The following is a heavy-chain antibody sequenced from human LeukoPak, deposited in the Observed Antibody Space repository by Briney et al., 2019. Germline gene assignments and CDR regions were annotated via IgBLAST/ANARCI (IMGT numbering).Heavy chain of an antibody. V-gene: IGHV4-59*12. D-gene: IGHD6-13*01. CDR3: ARDRVAAAGNTMGYYYGMDV. CDR1: GGSISSYY. CDR2: IYHSGST. Sequence: SETLSLTCTVSGGSISSYYWSWIRQPPGKGLEWIGYIYHSGSTYYNPSLKSRVTISVDRSKNQFSLKLSSVTAADTAVYYCARDRVAAAGNTMGYYYGMDVWGQGTTVTVSS. J-gene: IGHJ6*02.